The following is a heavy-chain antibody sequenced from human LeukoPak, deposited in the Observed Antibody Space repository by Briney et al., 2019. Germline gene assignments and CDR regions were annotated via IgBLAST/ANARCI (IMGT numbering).Heavy chain of an antibody. Sequence: SETLSLTCAVYGGSFSGYYWSWIRQPPGKGLEWIGEINHSGSTNYNPSLKSRVTISVDTSKNQFSLKLSSVTAADTAVYYCARHWGDYVWGSYRSRYYGMDVWGQGTTVTVSS. D-gene: IGHD3-16*02. CDR3: ARHWGDYVWGSYRSRYYGMDV. CDR1: GGSFSGYY. V-gene: IGHV4-34*01. CDR2: INHSGST. J-gene: IGHJ6*02.